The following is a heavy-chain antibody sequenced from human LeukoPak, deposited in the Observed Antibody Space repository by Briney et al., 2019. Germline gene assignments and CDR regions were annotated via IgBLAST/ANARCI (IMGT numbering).Heavy chain of an antibody. CDR1: GGSISSRSYY. CDR3: ARHGIAAAGYYFDY. V-gene: IGHV4-39*01. CDR2: IYYSGST. D-gene: IGHD6-13*01. Sequence: SETLSLTCTVSGGSISSRSYYWGWIRQRPGQGLEWVGSIYYSGSTYYNPFLKSGVTISVETSKNPFSLMLSPVTAAATAEYYSARHGIAAAGYYFDYWGQGTLVTVSS. J-gene: IGHJ4*02.